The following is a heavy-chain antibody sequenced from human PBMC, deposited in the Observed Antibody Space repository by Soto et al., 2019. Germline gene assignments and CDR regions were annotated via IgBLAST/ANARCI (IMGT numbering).Heavy chain of an antibody. J-gene: IGHJ6*02. CDR1: GGSVRGYY. CDR2: IYYSGST. CDR3: ARGLYDFWSGPPYYYYGMDV. D-gene: IGHD3-3*01. Sequence: PSETLSLTCTVSGGSVRGYYWTWIRQPPGKGLEWIGYIYYSGSTNYNPSLKSRVTISVDTSKNQFSLKLSSVTAADTAVYYCARGLYDFWSGPPYYYYGMDVWGQGTTVTVSS. V-gene: IGHV4-59*02.